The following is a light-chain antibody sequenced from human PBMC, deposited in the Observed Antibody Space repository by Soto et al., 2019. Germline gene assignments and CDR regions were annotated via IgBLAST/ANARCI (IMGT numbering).Light chain of an antibody. J-gene: IGKJ1*01. Sequence: DIVMTHAPPSLPVTLGQPASISCRSSLSLVHRDGNTYLNWLQQRPGQSPRRLIYKVSNRDSGVPDRFSGSGSGTDVTMKISRVEAEDVGVYYCVQGTHSPRALGQGTKVDIK. CDR3: VQGTHSPRA. CDR2: KVS. CDR1: LSLVHRDGNTY. V-gene: IGKV2-30*02.